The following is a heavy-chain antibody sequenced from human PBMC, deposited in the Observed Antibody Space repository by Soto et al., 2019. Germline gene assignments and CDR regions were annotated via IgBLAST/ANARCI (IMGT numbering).Heavy chain of an antibody. V-gene: IGHV1-69*05. CDR1: GGTFSSYA. CDR2: IIPSFGTT. CDR3: ARKYSSGSFDS. D-gene: IGHD6-19*01. J-gene: IGHJ4*02. Sequence: SVKVSCKASGGTFSSYAISWVRQAPGQRLEWMGWIIPSFGTTNYSQKFQGRLTITTDESTSTAYMEVTSLTSEDTAVYYCARKYSSGSFDSWGQGTLVTVSS.